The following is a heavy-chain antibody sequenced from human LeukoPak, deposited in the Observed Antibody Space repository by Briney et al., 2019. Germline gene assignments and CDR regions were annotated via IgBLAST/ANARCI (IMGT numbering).Heavy chain of an antibody. V-gene: IGHV3-53*01. CDR3: ARDRRYYYGSGSYPDYYYYGMDV. J-gene: IGHJ6*02. CDR2: IYSGGST. CDR1: GFTVSSNY. Sequence: GGSLRLSCAASGFTVSSNYMSWVRQAPGKGLEWVSVIYSGGSTYYADSVKGRFTISRDNSKNTLYLQMNSLRAEDTAVYYCARDRRYYYGSGSYPDYYYYGMDVWGQGTMVTVSS. D-gene: IGHD3-10*01.